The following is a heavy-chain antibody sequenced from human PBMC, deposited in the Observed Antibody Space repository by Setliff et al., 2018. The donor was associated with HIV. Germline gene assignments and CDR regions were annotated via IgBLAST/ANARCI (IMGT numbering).Heavy chain of an antibody. CDR2: ISPYTGNT. V-gene: IGHV1-18*01. CDR3: TRARLQGIVTAVGPRDNCLDP. D-gene: IGHD1-26*01. CDR1: GYSFINYG. J-gene: IGHJ5*02. Sequence: ASVKVSCKASGYSFINYGISWVRQAPGQGPEWMGWISPYTGNTDYAPRLLGRVTMTTDTSTSTAYLELRSLTSDDTAVYYCTRARLQGIVTAVGPRDNCLDPWGQGTRVTVSS.